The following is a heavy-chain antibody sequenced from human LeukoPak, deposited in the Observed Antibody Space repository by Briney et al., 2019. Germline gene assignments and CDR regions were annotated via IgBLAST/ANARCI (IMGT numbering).Heavy chain of an antibody. V-gene: IGHV3-23*01. Sequence: GGSLRLSCTAPGVTFGDCPTSWVRQAPGKGLEWVSGISASGGSTYYADSVKGRFTIFRDNSKNTLNLQMNSLRAEDTAVYYCAKDPNGDYVGGFDMRGQGTMVTVSS. CDR3: AKDPNGDYVGGFDM. CDR2: ISASGGST. D-gene: IGHD4-17*01. J-gene: IGHJ3*02. CDR1: GVTFGDCP.